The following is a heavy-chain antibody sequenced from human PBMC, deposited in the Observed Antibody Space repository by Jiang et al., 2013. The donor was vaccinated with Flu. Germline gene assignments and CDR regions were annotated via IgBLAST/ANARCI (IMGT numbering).Heavy chain of an antibody. Sequence: TTQTLTLTCTFTGFSLSLSGMCASWIRQPPGKALEWLALVDWDDDKYYSTSLKTRLTISKDTSKNQVVLTMTNMDPADTATYYCARIKYYDSSGYYSHYYYGMDVWGQGTTVTVSS. CDR1: GFSLSLSGMC. CDR2: VDWDDDK. J-gene: IGHJ6*02. V-gene: IGHV2-70*01. D-gene: IGHD3-22*01. CDR3: ARIKYYDSSGYYSHYYYGMDV.